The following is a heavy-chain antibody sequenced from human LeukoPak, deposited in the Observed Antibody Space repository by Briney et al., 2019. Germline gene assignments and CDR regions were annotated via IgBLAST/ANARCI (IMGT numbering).Heavy chain of an antibody. CDR3: ARDRTIAVAGYAGY. V-gene: IGHV3-20*04. J-gene: IGHJ4*02. CDR2: INWNGGST. Sequence: GGSLRLSCAASGFTFDDYGMSWVRQAPGKGLEWVSGINWNGGSTGYADSVKGRFTISRDNAKNSLYLQMNSLRAEDTALYYCARDRTIAVAGYAGYWGQGTLVTVSS. CDR1: GFTFDDYG. D-gene: IGHD6-19*01.